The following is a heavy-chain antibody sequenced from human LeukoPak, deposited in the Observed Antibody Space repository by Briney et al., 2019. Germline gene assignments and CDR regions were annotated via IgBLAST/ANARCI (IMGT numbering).Heavy chain of an antibody. J-gene: IGHJ4*02. CDR1: GFTFSSYW. CDR3: ARDDGGVGATIDY. D-gene: IGHD1-26*01. Sequence: GGSLRLSCAASGFTFSSYWMSWVRQAPGKGLEGVANIKQDGSEKYYVDSVEGRFTISRDNAKNSLYLQMNSLRAEDTAVYYCARDDGGVGATIDYWGQGTLVTVSS. CDR2: IKQDGSEK. V-gene: IGHV3-7*01.